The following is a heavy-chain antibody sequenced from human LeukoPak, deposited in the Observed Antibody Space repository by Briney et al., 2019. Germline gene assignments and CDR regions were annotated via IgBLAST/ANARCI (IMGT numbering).Heavy chain of an antibody. J-gene: IGHJ4*02. CDR1: GFTFSSYS. D-gene: IGHD2-8*01. CDR2: ISSSSSSI. CDR3: ASRGCSDGVCEFNY. V-gene: IGHV3-21*06. Sequence: PGGSLRLSCAASGFTFSSYSMNWVRQAPGKGLEWVSSISSSSSSIYYTDSVKGRFTISRDNAKSSLYLQMNSLRAEDTAVYYCASRGCSDGVCEFNYWGQGTLVTVSS.